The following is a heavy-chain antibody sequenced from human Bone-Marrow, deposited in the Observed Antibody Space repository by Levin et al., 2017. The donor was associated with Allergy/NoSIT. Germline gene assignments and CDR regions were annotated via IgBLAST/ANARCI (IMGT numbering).Heavy chain of an antibody. CDR2: IHNSGST. D-gene: IGHD3-9*01. J-gene: IGHJ4*02. CDR1: GASISSSNHY. V-gene: IGHV4-39*02. Sequence: SETLSLTCTVSGASISSSNHYWGWVRQSPGKGLEWIGSIHNSGSTYYKPSLKSRITMSVDTSKNQFSLSVTSVTAADAAVYYCVRDEHTPRGQLTDRYFDFWGQGTLVPVSS. CDR3: VRDEHTPRGQLTDRYFDF.